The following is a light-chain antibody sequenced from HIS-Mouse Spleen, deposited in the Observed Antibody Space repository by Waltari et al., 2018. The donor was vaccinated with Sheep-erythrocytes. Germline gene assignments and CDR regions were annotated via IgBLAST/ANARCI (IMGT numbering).Light chain of an antibody. CDR2: WAS. V-gene: IGKV4-1*01. CDR1: QSVLYSSNNKNY. Sequence: PDSLAVSLGERATINCKSSQSVLYSSNNKNYLAWYQQKPGQPPKLLIYWASTRESGVPDRFSGSGSGTDFTLTISSLQAEDVAVYYCQQYYSTLTFGGGTKVEIK. J-gene: IGKJ4*01. CDR3: QQYYSTLT.